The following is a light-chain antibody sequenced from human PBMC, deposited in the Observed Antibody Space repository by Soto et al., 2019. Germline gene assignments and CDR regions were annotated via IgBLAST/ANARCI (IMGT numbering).Light chain of an antibody. V-gene: IGKV1-9*01. CDR3: QQLFMYPPT. J-gene: IGKJ3*01. CDR1: QGIINY. CDR2: GAS. Sequence: IQLTQSPSSLSASMGDRVTITCRASQGIINYLAWYQQKPGKAPKLLIYGASTLQGGVPSRFSGSGSGTDFTLTVSSMQPEDLATYYCQQLFMYPPTFGPGTKVDIK.